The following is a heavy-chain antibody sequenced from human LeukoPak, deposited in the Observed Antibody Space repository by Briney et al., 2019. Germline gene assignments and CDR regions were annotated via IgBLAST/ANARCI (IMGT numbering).Heavy chain of an antibody. V-gene: IGHV3-7*01. CDR3: ARDEGDCSSTSCPFYYFNY. CDR1: GFTFSNYW. D-gene: IGHD2-2*01. J-gene: IGHJ4*02. CDR2: IKQVGSEK. Sequence: GGSLRLSCAASGFTFSNYWMSWVRQAPGKGLEWVANIKQVGSEKYYVDSVKDRFTISRDNAKKSLYLQMNTLRAEDTAIYYCARDEGDCSSTSCPFYYFNYWGQGTLVTVSS.